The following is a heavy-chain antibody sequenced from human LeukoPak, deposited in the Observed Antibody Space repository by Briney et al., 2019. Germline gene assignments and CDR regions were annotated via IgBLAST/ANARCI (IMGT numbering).Heavy chain of an antibody. CDR3: ARAVPGYCSGGSCYRYNWFDP. CDR2: IIPIFGTA. J-gene: IGHJ5*02. Sequence: SVKVSCKASGGTFSSYAISWVRQAPGQGLEWMGGIIPIFGTANYAQKFQGRVTITEDKSTSTAYMELSRLRSDDTAVYYCARAVPGYCSGGSCYRYNWFDPWGQGTLVTVSS. CDR1: GGTFSSYA. D-gene: IGHD2-15*01. V-gene: IGHV1-69*06.